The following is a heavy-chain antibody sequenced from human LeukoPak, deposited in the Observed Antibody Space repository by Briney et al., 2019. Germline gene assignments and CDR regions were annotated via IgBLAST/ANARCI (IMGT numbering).Heavy chain of an antibody. Sequence: ASVKVSCKASGYTFTGYYMHWVRQAPGQGLEWMGWINPNSGGTNYAQKFQGRVNMTRDTSISTAYMALSRLRSDDTAVYYCASQGELLPLAPDYWGQGTLVTVSS. CDR2: INPNSGGT. D-gene: IGHD3-16*01. V-gene: IGHV1-2*02. CDR1: GYTFTGYY. J-gene: IGHJ4*02. CDR3: ASQGELLPLAPDY.